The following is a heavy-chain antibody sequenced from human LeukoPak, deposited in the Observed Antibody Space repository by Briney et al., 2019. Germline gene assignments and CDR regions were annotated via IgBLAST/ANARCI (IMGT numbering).Heavy chain of an antibody. CDR1: GDTFTSYA. J-gene: IGHJ4*02. CDR2: IYTGNGNT. CDR3: ARDATLADTGDYWGQETLVTVSSGDY. V-gene: IGHV1-3*04. Sequence: ASVKVSCTTSGDTFTSYAMHWVRQAPGQRLEWMGWIYTGNGNTKYSHKFLGRVTITRDTSASTAYMELTGLRSEDTAVYYCARDATLADTGDYWGQETLVTVSSGDYWGQGTLVTVSS. D-gene: IGHD5-18*01.